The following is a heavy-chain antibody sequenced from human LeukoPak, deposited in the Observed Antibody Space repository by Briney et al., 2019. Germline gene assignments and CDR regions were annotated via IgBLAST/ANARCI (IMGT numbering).Heavy chain of an antibody. CDR2: INPSAGST. CDR1: GYTFINYY. V-gene: IGHV1-46*01. D-gene: IGHD4-11*01. J-gene: IGHJ5*02. CDR3: ARQRDSNWFDP. Sequence: GASVKVSCKASGYTFINYYMHWVRQAPGQGLEWMGIINPSAGSTTYAQNFQGRVTMTRDTSTNTVYMELSSLRSDDTAVYYCARQRDSNWFDPWGQGTLVTVSS.